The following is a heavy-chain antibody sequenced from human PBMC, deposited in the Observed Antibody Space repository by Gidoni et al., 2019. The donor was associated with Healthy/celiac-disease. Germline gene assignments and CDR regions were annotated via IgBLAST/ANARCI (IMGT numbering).Heavy chain of an antibody. CDR1: GGSISSGSYY. CDR3: ARDGMDV. J-gene: IGHJ6*02. V-gene: IGHV4-61*02. CDR2: IYTSGST. Sequence: QVQLQESGPGLVKPSQTLSLTCPVSGGSISSGSYYWSWIRQPAGKGLEWIGRIYTSGSTNYNPSLKSRVTISVDTSKNQFSLKLSSVTAADTAVYYCARDGMDVWGQGTTVTVSS.